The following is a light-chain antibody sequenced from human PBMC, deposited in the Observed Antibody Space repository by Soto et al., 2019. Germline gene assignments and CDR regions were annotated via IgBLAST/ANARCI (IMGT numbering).Light chain of an antibody. CDR1: TSDIGAYNY. CDR3: SSYTTINTVVV. V-gene: IGLV2-14*03. Sequence: QSALTQPASVSGSPGQSITFSCTGTTSDIGAYNYVSWYQHHPGKAPKLLIYDVTDRPSGVSDRFSGSKSGTTASLPLSGLQAEDEADYFCSSYTTINTVVVFGGGTKLTVL. CDR2: DVT. J-gene: IGLJ3*02.